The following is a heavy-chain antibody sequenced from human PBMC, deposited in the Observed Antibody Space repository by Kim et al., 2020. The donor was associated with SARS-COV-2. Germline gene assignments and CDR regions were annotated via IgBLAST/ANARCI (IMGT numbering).Heavy chain of an antibody. D-gene: IGHD1-1*01. CDR2: IRSKANSYAT. CDR3: TRVPGTTLVFWDAFGI. J-gene: IGHJ3*02. Sequence: GGSLRLSCAASGFTFSGSAMHWVRQASGKGLEWVGRIRSKANSYATAYAASVKGRFTISRDDSKTTAYLQLNSLKTEDTAGYYCTRVPGTTLVFWDAFGIWGQGTIVTVAS. V-gene: IGHV3-73*01. CDR1: GFTFSGSA.